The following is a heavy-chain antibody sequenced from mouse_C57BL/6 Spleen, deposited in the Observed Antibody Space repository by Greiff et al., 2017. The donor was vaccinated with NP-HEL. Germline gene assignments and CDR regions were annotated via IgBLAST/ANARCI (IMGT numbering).Heavy chain of an antibody. J-gene: IGHJ2*01. V-gene: IGHV1-80*01. Sequence: VQLQQSGAELVKPWASVKISCKASGYAFTSYWMNWVKQRPGKGLEWIGQIYPGDGDTNYTGKFKGKATLTADKSSSTAYMQLSSRTAEDSAVYFCARSGFDYWGQGTTLTVSS. CDR2: IYPGDGDT. CDR3: ARSGFDY. D-gene: IGHD3-1*01. CDR1: GYAFTSYW.